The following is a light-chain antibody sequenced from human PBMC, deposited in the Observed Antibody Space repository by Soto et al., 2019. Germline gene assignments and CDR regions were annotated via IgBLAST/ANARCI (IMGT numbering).Light chain of an antibody. J-gene: IGLJ2*01. CDR1: SSDIGNYDF. CDR3: SSFTTTSTLVL. CDR2: DVS. Sequence: QSALTQPASVSGSPGQSITISCTGASSDIGNYDFVAWYQQHPGKAPKLLIYDVSHRPSGVSNRISGSKSGNTASLTISGLQTEDEADYYCSSFTTTSTLVLFGGGTKVTVL. V-gene: IGLV2-14*01.